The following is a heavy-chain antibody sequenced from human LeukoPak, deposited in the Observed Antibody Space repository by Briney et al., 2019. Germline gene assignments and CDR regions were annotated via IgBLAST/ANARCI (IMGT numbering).Heavy chain of an antibody. J-gene: IGHJ4*02. V-gene: IGHV4-38-2*02. CDR2: IYHSGST. Sequence: ASETLSLTCTVSGYSISSGYYWGWIRQPPGKGLEWIGSIYHSGSTYYNPSLKSRVTISVDTSKNQFSLKLSSVTAADTAVYYCANLISEVDWGQGTLVTVSS. D-gene: IGHD2-8*01. CDR1: GYSISSGYY. CDR3: ANLISEVD.